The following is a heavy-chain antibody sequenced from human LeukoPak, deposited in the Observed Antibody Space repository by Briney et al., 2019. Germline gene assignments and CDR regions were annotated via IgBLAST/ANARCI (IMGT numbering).Heavy chain of an antibody. CDR1: GGSFSDYF. CDR2: IGDGGNT. V-gene: IGHV4-34*01. D-gene: IGHD2-21*02. CDR3: ARFSRITWGDWGDPFDI. Sequence: SETLSLTCSVYGGSFSDYFWSWIRQSPGKGLEWIGEIGDGGNTNYNPSLMSRVIVSMEKSKKQFSLVMRSVAAADTAVYYCARFSRITWGDWGDPFDIWGQGTTVIVPS. J-gene: IGHJ3*02.